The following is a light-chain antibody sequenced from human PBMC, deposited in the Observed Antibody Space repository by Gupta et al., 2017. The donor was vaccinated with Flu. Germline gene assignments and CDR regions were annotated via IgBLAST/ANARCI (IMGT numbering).Light chain of an antibody. Sequence: IVLTQSPGTMSLSHGERATLSCRASQSVSSSYLAWYQQKPGQAPRLLIYGASSRATGIPDRFSGSGSGTDFTLTISRLEPEDFAVYYCQQYGSSPFTFGPGTKVDIK. CDR3: QQYGSSPFT. CDR2: GAS. V-gene: IGKV3-20*01. J-gene: IGKJ3*01. CDR1: QSVSSSY.